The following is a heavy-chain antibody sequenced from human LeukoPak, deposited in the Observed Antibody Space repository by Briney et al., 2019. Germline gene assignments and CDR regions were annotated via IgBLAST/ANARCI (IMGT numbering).Heavy chain of an antibody. Sequence: SETLSLTCTVSGGSISSSGYYWGWIRQPPGKGLEWIGSIYYSGSTYYNPSLKSRVTISVDTSKNQFSLKLSSVTAADTAVYYCARDSYFHSSGWYGGYFDYWGQGTLVTVSS. CDR2: IYYSGST. D-gene: IGHD6-19*01. CDR1: GGSISSSGYY. V-gene: IGHV4-39*02. CDR3: ARDSYFHSSGWYGGYFDY. J-gene: IGHJ4*02.